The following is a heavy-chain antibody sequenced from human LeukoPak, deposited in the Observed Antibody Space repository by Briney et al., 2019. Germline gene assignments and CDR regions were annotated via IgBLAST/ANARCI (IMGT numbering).Heavy chain of an antibody. CDR1: GYTFTGYY. J-gene: IGHJ4*02. CDR2: INPNSGGT. CDR3: ARSQNVLRYFDWLFAY. D-gene: IGHD3-9*01. V-gene: IGHV1-2*06. Sequence: ASVKVSCKDSGYTFTGYYMHWVRQAPGQGLEWMGRINPNSGGTNYAQKFQGRVTMTRDTSISTAYMELSRLRSDDTAVYYCARSQNVLRYFDWLFAYWGQGTLVTVSS.